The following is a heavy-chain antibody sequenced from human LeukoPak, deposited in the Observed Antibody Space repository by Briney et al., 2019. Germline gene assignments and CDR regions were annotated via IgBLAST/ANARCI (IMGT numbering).Heavy chain of an antibody. Sequence: GGSLRLSCAASGFTFSIYAMSWVRQAPGKGLDWVSGISASGDRTYHADSVKGRFTISRDNSKNTLYLQMNNLRAEDTAVYYCAKGPRASGWTYFDYWGQGTLVTVSS. CDR1: GFTFSIYA. V-gene: IGHV3-23*01. CDR2: ISASGDRT. D-gene: IGHD6-19*01. CDR3: AKGPRASGWTYFDY. J-gene: IGHJ4*02.